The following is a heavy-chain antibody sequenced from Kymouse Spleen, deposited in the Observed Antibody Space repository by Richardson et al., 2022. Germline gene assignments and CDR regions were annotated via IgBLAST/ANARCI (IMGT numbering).Heavy chain of an antibody. V-gene: IGHV4-59*01. D-gene: IGHD1-7*01. CDR1: GGSISSYY. J-gene: IGHJ4*02. CDR3: ARDGTFDY. CDR2: IYYSGST. Sequence: QVQLQESGPGLVKPSETLSLTCTVSGGSISSYYWSWIRQPPGKGLEWIGYIYYSGSTNYNPSLKSRVTISVDTSKNQFSLKLSSVTAADTAVYYCARDGTFDYWGQGTLVTVSS.